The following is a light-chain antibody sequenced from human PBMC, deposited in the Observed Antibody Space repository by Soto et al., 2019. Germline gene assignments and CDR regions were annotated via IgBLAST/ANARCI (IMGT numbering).Light chain of an antibody. CDR3: GTWDSSLSAGV. CDR1: SSNIGKNY. Sequence: QSVLTQPPSVSAAPGQKVTISCSGSSSNIGKNYVSWYQQLPGTAPKLLIYENDKRPSGIPDRCSGSKTGTSATLGITGLQTGDEADYHCGTWDSSLSAGVFGTGTKLTVL. CDR2: END. V-gene: IGLV1-51*02. J-gene: IGLJ1*01.